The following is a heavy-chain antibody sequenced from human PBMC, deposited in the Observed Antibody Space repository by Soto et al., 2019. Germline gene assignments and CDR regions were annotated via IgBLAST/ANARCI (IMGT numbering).Heavy chain of an antibody. CDR2: ISGSGGTT. CDR3: AKDRQLVGI. D-gene: IGHD6-6*01. CDR1: GFTFSDHY. J-gene: IGHJ4*02. V-gene: IGHV3-23*01. Sequence: LRLSCAASGFTFSDHYMDWVRRAPGKGLEWVSAISGSGGTTYYADSVQGRFTISRDNSKNTLYLQMNSLRAEDTAVYYCAKDRQLVGIWGQGTLVPVSS.